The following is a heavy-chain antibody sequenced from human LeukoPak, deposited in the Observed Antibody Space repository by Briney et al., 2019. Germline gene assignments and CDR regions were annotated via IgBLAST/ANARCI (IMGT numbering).Heavy chain of an antibody. CDR3: ARQGNFGVQDY. CDR2: IYYSGST. D-gene: IGHD3-3*01. V-gene: IGHV4-61*10. Sequence: SETLSLTCTVSGGSISSNGYYWNWIRQPAGEGLEWIGYIYYSGSTNYNPSLKSRVTISVDTSKNQFSLKLSSVTAADTAVYYCARQGNFGVQDYWGQGTLVTVSS. J-gene: IGHJ4*02. CDR1: GGSISSNGYY.